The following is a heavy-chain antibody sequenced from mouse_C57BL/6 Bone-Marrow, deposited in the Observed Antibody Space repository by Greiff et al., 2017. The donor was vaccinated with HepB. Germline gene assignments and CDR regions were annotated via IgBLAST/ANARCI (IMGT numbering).Heavy chain of an antibody. CDR1: GFSLTSYG. CDR2: IWSDGST. J-gene: IGHJ3*01. Sequence: VKLMESGPGLVAPSQSLSITCTVSGFSLTSYGVHWVRQPPGKGLEWLVVIWSDGSTTYNSALKSRLSISKDNSKSQVFLKMNSLQTDDTAMYYCARHGYYSNYEGFAYWGQGTLVTVSA. CDR3: ARHGYYSNYEGFAY. D-gene: IGHD2-5*01. V-gene: IGHV2-6-1*01.